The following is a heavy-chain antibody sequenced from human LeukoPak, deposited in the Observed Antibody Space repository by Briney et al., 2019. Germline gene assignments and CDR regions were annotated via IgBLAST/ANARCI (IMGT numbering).Heavy chain of an antibody. Sequence: SETLSLTCTVSGGSISNYYWNWIRQPPAKGLEWIGYIYYSGGTNYNPSLKSRVTISVNTSKSQFSLKLSSVTAADTAVYYCARDSSSYYKFDYWGQGSLVTVSS. CDR1: GGSISNYY. CDR2: IYYSGGT. V-gene: IGHV4-59*01. CDR3: ARDSSSYYKFDY. D-gene: IGHD3-22*01. J-gene: IGHJ4*02.